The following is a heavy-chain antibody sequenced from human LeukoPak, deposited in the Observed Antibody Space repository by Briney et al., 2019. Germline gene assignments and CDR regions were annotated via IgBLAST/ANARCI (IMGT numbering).Heavy chain of an antibody. Sequence: SETLSLTCAVSGYSISSGYYWAWIRQPPGKGVEWLGCIYHSESPSDNPSLKNRVTISVDTSKDQFSLKLSSVTAADTAVYYCARLPPPSASDFDIWGQGTMVTVSS. V-gene: IGHV4-38-2*01. D-gene: IGHD4/OR15-4a*01. CDR1: GYSISSGYY. CDR2: IYHSESP. CDR3: ARLPPPSASDFDI. J-gene: IGHJ3*02.